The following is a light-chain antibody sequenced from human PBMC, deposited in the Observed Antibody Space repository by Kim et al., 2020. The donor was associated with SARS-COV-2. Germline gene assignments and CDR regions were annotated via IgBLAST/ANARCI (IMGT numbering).Light chain of an antibody. Sequence: EIVLTQSPGTLSLSPGERATLSCRASQSVSSNYLAWYQQKPGQAPRLLIYAASSRATGIPDRFSGSGSQTDFTLTINGLEPEDFALYYCHKSSTSTRYTFGQGTKLEI. J-gene: IGKJ2*01. CDR2: AAS. CDR3: HKSSTSTRYT. V-gene: IGKV3-20*01. CDR1: QSVSSNY.